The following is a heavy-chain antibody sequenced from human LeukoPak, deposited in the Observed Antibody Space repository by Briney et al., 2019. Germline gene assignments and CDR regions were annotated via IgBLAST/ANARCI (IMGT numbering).Heavy chain of an antibody. J-gene: IGHJ5*02. CDR2: ISSSSSYI. D-gene: IGHD2-15*01. Sequence: GGSLRLSCAASGFTFSSYSMNWVRQAPGKGLEWVSSISSSSSYIYYADSVKGRFTISRDNAKNSLYLQMNSLRAEDTAVYYCARAGCSGGSCYFHWFDPWGQGTLVTVSS. CDR3: ARAGCSGGSCYFHWFDP. V-gene: IGHV3-21*01. CDR1: GFTFSSYS.